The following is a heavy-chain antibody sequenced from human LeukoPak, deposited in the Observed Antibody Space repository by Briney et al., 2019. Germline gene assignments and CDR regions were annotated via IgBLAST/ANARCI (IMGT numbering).Heavy chain of an antibody. J-gene: IGHJ4*02. CDR2: ISGSGGST. CDR1: GFTFSSYA. D-gene: IGHD3-10*01. V-gene: IGHV3-23*01. Sequence: GGSLRLSCAASGFTFSSYAMSWVRQAPGKGLEWVSAISGSGGSTYYADSVKGRFTISRDNSKNTLYLQMNSLRAEDTAVYYCANGLLWFGESYWGQGTLVTVSS. CDR3: ANGLLWFGESY.